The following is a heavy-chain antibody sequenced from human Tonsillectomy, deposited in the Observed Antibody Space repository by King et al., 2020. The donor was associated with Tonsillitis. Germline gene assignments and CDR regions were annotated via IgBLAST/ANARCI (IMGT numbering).Heavy chain of an antibody. D-gene: IGHD3-16*01. CDR1: GYTFTAYY. Sequence: QLVQSGAEVKKPGASVKVSCRTSGYTFTAYYIHWVRQAPGQGLEWMRLINPKSGGTNYAQNFQGRVTMTRDTSISTVYMALSRLRSDDTAVYYCAREAGLIWGPGTMVTVSS. J-gene: IGHJ3*02. CDR3: AREAGLI. V-gene: IGHV1-2*02. CDR2: INPKSGGT.